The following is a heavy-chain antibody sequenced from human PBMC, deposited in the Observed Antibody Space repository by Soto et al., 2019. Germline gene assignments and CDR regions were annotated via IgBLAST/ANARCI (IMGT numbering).Heavy chain of an antibody. D-gene: IGHD6-19*01. CDR1: GYSFTNYW. CDR2: IYPGDSDT. CDR3: ARQDSSGWPTFDH. Sequence: RGESLKISCKSSGYSFTNYWIGWVRQIPGKGLEWMGIIYPGDSDTRYSPSFQGQVTISADKSINTAYLQWSSLKASDTAMYYCARQDSSGWPTFDHWGQGTLVTVSS. J-gene: IGHJ4*02. V-gene: IGHV5-51*01.